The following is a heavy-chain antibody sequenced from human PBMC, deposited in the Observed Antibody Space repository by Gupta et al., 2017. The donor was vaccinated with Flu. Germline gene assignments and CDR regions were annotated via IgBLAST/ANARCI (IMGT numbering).Heavy chain of an antibody. CDR2: IIPMFGTA. V-gene: IGHV1-69*06. CDR3: ARDYYDNSGYSWFDP. D-gene: IGHD3-22*01. J-gene: IGHJ5*02. CDR1: GGILTSHI. Sequence: GGILTSHIIAWVRQAPGQGLEWMGGIIPMFGTANYAQKFQGRVTLTADKSTSTVYMELSSLTSEDTAVNYCARDYYDNSGYSWFDPWGQGTPVTVSS.